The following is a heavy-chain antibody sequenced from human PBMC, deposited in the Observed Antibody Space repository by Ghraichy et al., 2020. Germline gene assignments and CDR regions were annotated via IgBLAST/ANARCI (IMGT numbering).Heavy chain of an antibody. CDR2: IHPGDSDI. CDR3: ARRGLAAPYWYFDL. Sequence: GESLNISCKGSGYTFTNYRIGWVRQMPGKGLEWMGIIHPGDSDITYSPSFQGQVTISVDKSFSTAYLQWSSLKASDTAMYYCARRGLAAPYWYFDLWRRGTLVTVSS. CDR1: GYTFTNYR. V-gene: IGHV5-51*01. J-gene: IGHJ2*01. D-gene: IGHD6-6*01.